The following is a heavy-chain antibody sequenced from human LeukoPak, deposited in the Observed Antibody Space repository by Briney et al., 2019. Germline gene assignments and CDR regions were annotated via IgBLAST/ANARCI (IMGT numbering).Heavy chain of an antibody. J-gene: IGHJ6*03. D-gene: IGHD1-1*01. CDR3: ARDGKTGTSSYYYYFYMDV. CDR2: ISAYNGDT. Sequence: ASVKVSCKASGYTFTSYYMHWVRQAPGQGLEWMGWISAYNGDTNYAQKFRGRVTMTTDPSTSTAYMELRSLRSDDTAVYYCARDGKTGTSSYYYYFYMDVWAKGTTVTVSS. V-gene: IGHV1-18*04. CDR1: GYTFTSYY.